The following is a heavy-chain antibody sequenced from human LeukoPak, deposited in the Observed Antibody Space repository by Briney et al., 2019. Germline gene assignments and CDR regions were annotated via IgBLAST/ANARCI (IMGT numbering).Heavy chain of an antibody. V-gene: IGHV4-4*08. CDR1: GASISSYY. D-gene: IGHD1-26*01. J-gene: IGHJ4*02. CDR2: VHSSGST. CDR3: ARDIVSYFDC. Sequence: PSETLSLTCTVSGASISSYYWGWIRQSPEKGLEWIAYVHSSGSTSYNPSLKSRVTVSIDTSKRQFSLKLNSVTAADTAVYYCARDIVSYFDCWGQGIMVTVSS.